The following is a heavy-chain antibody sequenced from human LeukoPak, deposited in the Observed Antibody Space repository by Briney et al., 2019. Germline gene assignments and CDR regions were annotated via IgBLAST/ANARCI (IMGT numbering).Heavy chain of an antibody. V-gene: IGHV1-69*13. CDR3: ARTVTYCGGDCYGY. CDR1: GGTFSSYA. Sequence: SVKVSCKASGGTFSSYAISWVRQAPGQGLEWTGGIIPIFGTANYAQKFQGRVTITADESTSTAYMELSSLRSEDTAVYYCARTVTYCGGDCYGYWGQGTLVTVSS. D-gene: IGHD2-21*02. J-gene: IGHJ4*02. CDR2: IIPIFGTA.